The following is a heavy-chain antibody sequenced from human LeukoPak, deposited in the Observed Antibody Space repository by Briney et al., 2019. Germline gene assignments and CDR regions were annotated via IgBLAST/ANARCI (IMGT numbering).Heavy chain of an antibody. CDR2: IYHSGTT. Sequence: SETLSLTCAVSGYSITSSSGWGWIRQPPGKGLEWIGYIYHSGTTYYNPSLQSRVTMSVDTSKNQFSLKLSSVTAVDTAVYYCARKENVYYYFDYWGQGTLVTVSS. D-gene: IGHD3-10*01. CDR1: GYSITSSSG. J-gene: IGHJ4*02. V-gene: IGHV4-28*01. CDR3: ARKENVYYYFDY.